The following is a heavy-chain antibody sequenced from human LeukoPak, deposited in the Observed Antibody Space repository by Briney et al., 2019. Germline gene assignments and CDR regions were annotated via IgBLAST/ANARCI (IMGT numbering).Heavy chain of an antibody. CDR2: INWNGGST. D-gene: IGHD3-10*01. CDR3: ARDRSTMVQGVMNWFDP. V-gene: IGHV3-20*01. J-gene: IGHJ5*02. Sequence: GGSLRLFCAASGFTFDDYGMSWVRQAPGKGLEWVSGINWNGGSTGYADSVKGRFTISRDNAKNSLYLQMNSLRAEDTALYHCARDRSTMVQGVMNWFDPWGQGTLVTVSS. CDR1: GFTFDDYG.